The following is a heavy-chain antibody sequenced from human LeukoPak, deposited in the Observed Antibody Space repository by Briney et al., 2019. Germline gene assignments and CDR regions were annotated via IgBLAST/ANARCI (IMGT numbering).Heavy chain of an antibody. CDR3: ARVYSSSSRYYYYMDV. V-gene: IGHV3-20*04. Sequence: PGGSLRLSCAASGFTFDDYGMSWVRQAPGKGLEWVSGINWNGGSTGYADSVKGRFTISRDNAKNSPYLQMNSLRAEDTALYYCARVYSSSSRYYYYMDVWGKGTTVTVSS. J-gene: IGHJ6*03. D-gene: IGHD6-6*01. CDR1: GFTFDDYG. CDR2: INWNGGST.